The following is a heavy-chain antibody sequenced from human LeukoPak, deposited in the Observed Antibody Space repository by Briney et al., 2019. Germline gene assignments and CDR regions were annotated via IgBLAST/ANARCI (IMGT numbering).Heavy chain of an antibody. CDR2: VGSKANNYAT. CDR3: TRLSDGSGSYYEGFDY. V-gene: IGHV3-73*01. J-gene: IGHJ4*02. Sequence: GGSLRLSCAASGFTFSGSAIHWVRQASGKGLEWVGGRVGSKANNYATAYAASVQGRFTISRDDSKNTAYLQMNSLRTEDTAVYYCTRLSDGSGSYYEGFDYWGQGTLVTVSS. D-gene: IGHD3-22*01. CDR1: GFTFSGSA.